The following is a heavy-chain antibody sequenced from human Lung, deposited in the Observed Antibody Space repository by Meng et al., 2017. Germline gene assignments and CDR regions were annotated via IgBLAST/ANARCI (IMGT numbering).Heavy chain of an antibody. CDR1: GGSFSDYY. Sequence: GQRKQGGAGLLKPSETLSLTCVVSGGSFSDYYWSWIRQPPGKGLEWIGEINHSGSTNYNPSLESRATISVDTSQNNLSLKLSSVTAADSAVYYCARGPTTMAHDFDYWGQGTLVTVSS. J-gene: IGHJ4*02. CDR3: ARGPTTMAHDFDY. CDR2: INHSGST. D-gene: IGHD4-11*01. V-gene: IGHV4-34*01.